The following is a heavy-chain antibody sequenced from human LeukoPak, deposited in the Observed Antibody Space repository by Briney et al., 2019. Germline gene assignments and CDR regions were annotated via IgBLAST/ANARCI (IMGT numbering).Heavy chain of an antibody. Sequence: GGSLRLSCAASGFTLSNYAMSWVRQVPGKGLEWVSAIDGSGGSTYYADSVKGRFTISRDNSKNTLDLQMNSLRVEDTAVYYCAKGSAAGHPYHFDYWGQGTLGTVSS. J-gene: IGHJ4*02. CDR2: IDGSGGST. CDR1: GFTLSNYA. V-gene: IGHV3-23*01. D-gene: IGHD6-13*01. CDR3: AKGSAAGHPYHFDY.